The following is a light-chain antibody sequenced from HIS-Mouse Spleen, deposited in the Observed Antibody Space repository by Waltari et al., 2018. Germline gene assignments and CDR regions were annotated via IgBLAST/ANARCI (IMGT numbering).Light chain of an antibody. J-gene: IGLJ2*01. V-gene: IGLV3-21*03. CDR2: DDS. CDR3: QVWDSSSDHVV. CDR1: NIGSKS. Sequence: SYVLTQPPSVSLAPGKTARITCGGNNIGSKSVHWYQQKPGQAPVLVVYDDSDRPSGIRERFSGSNSGNTATLTISRVEAGDEADYYCQVWDSSSDHVVFGGGTKLTVL.